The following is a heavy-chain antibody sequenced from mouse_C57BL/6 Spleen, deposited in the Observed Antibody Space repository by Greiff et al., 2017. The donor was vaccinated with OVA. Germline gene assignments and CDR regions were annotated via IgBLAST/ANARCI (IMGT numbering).Heavy chain of an antibody. CDR3: ARGGYDGYYYAMDY. D-gene: IGHD2-2*01. V-gene: IGHV1-69*01. CDR2: IDPSDSYT. J-gene: IGHJ4*01. Sequence: VQLQQPGAELVMPGASVKLSCKASGYTFTSYWMHWVTQRPGQGLEWIGEIDPSDSYTNYNQKFKGKSTLTVDKSSSTAYMQLSSLTSEDSAVYYCARGGYDGYYYAMDYWGQGTSVTVSS. CDR1: GYTFTSYW.